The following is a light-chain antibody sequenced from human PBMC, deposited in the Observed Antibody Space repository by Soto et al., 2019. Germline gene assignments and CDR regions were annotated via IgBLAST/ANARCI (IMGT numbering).Light chain of an antibody. Sequence: EIVLTQSPGTLSLSPGERAILSCRASQSVSAGYLAWYQQKPGQAPRLLIYGASSRATGIPDRFSGSGSETDFTLTISRLEPEDFAVDYCQQYGTSYTFGQGTKLEIK. J-gene: IGKJ2*01. CDR1: QSVSAGY. CDR2: GAS. CDR3: QQYGTSYT. V-gene: IGKV3-20*01.